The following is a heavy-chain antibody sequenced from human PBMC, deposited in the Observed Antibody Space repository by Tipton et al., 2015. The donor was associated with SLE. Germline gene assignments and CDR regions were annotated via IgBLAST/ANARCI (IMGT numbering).Heavy chain of an antibody. CDR3: ARLDRDYGSGTYGMDV. Sequence: TLSLTCTVSGGSTSSSSYFWGWVRQPPGKGLEWIGSMYYSGVTYYNPSLKSRVTISVDTSKNQFSLRLSSVTAADTAVYYCARLDRDYGSGTYGMDVWGQGTTVTVSS. J-gene: IGHJ6*02. V-gene: IGHV4-39*01. CDR1: GGSTSSSSYF. D-gene: IGHD3-10*01. CDR2: MYYSGVT.